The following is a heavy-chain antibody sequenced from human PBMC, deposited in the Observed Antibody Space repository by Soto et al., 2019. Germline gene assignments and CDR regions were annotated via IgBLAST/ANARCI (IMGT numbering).Heavy chain of an antibody. CDR1: GFTFNDAW. D-gene: IGHD2-2*01. V-gene: IGHV3-15*07. J-gene: IGHJ4*02. Sequence: GGSLRLSCASSGFTFNDAWMNLVRQAPGKGLEWVGLFKSKIDGGTIHYAASVKGRFTISRDDSKNVFYLQMNSLKTEDTAVYYCARVPDYWGQGILVTVSS. CDR2: FKSKIDGGTI. CDR3: ARVPDY.